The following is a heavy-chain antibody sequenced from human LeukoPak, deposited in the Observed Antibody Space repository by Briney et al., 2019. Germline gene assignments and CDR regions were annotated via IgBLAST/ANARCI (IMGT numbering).Heavy chain of an antibody. J-gene: IGHJ4*02. CDR1: GGSFSGYY. Sequence: PLETLSLTCAVYGGSFSGYYWSWIRLPPGKGLEWIGEINHSGSTNYNPSLKSRVTISVDTSKNQFSLKLSSVTAADTAVYYCARGGEPQPYYFDYWGQGTLVTVSS. D-gene: IGHD4-17*01. CDR2: INHSGST. CDR3: ARGGEPQPYYFDY. V-gene: IGHV4-34*01.